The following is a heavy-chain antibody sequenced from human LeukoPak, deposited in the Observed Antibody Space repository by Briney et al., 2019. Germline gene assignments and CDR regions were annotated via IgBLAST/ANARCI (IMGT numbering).Heavy chain of an antibody. CDR3: ARDRGSSWYVDY. V-gene: IGHV1-2*02. Sequence: ASVKVSCKTSGYSFTSYYIHWVRQAPGHGLEWMGWINPSSGGTEYAQKFHGRATTTGDTSISTAYMMFSRPRSDDTAVYCSARDRGSSWYVDYWGQGSLVTVSS. CDR2: INPSSGGT. CDR1: GYSFTSYY. D-gene: IGHD6-13*01. J-gene: IGHJ4*02.